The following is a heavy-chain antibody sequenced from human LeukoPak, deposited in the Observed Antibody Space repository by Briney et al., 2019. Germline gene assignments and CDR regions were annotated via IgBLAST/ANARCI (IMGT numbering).Heavy chain of an antibody. CDR3: ARDAGYSYGYPYYYYYMDV. CDR1: GGSISSSTYY. J-gene: IGHJ6*03. V-gene: IGHV4-39*07. Sequence: SEALSLTCTVSGGSISSSTYYWAWIRQPPGKGLEWTGSIDYSGSAYHNPSLKSRVTISVDTSKNQFSLNVSSVTAADTAVYYCARDAGYSYGYPYYYYYMDVWGKGTTVTVSS. D-gene: IGHD5-18*01. CDR2: IDYSGSA.